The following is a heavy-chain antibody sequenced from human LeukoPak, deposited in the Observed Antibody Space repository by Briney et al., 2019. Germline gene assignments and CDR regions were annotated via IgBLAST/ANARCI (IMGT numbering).Heavy chain of an antibody. V-gene: IGHV4-59*05. CDR3: ARELWFGELSNWFDP. CDR2: IYYSGST. Sequence: GSLRLSCAASGFTFSSYSMNWVRQAPGKGLEWIGSIYYSGSTYYNPSLKSRVTISVDTSKNQFSLKLSSVTAADTAVYYCARELWFGELSNWFDPWGQGTLVTVS. D-gene: IGHD3-10*01. CDR1: GFTFSSYSMN. J-gene: IGHJ5*02.